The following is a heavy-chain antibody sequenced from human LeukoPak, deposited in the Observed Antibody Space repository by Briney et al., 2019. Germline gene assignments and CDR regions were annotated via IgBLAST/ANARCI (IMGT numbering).Heavy chain of an antibody. J-gene: IGHJ6*02. CDR3: ARDNGEVRGGANYYYYYGMDV. V-gene: IGHV4-59*01. CDR2: IYYSGST. Sequence: SETLSLTCTVSGGSISSYYWSWIRQPPGKGLEWIGYIYYSGSTNYNPSLKSRVTISVDTSKNQFSLKLSSVTAADTAVYYCARDNGEVRGGANYYYYYGMDVWGRGTTVTVSS. D-gene: IGHD3-10*01. CDR1: GGSISSYY.